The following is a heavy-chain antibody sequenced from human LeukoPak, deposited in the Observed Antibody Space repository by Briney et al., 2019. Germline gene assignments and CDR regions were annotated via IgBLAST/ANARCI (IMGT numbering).Heavy chain of an antibody. D-gene: IGHD2-2*02. CDR2: INPSGGST. CDR3: ARDALPYCSSTSCHIYYYYYMDV. V-gene: IGHV1-46*01. CDR1: GYTFTSYY. Sequence: ASVKVSCKASGYTFTSYYMHWVRQAPGQGLEWMGIINPSGGSTSYAQKFQGRVTMTTDTSTSTAYMELRSLRSDDTAVYYCARDALPYCSSTSCHIYYYYYMDVWGKGTTVTISS. J-gene: IGHJ6*03.